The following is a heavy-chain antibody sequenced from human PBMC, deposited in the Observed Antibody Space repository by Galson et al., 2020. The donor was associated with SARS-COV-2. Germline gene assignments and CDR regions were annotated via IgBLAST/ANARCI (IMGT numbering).Heavy chain of an antibody. CDR1: GFTFSSYS. Sequence: GGSLRLSCAASGFTFSSYSMNWVSQAPGKGLEWVSYISSSSSTIYYADSVKRRFTISRDNAKNSLYLQMNSLRAEDTAVYYCARLGHYYVSSGYLRFDYWGQGTLVTVSS. J-gene: IGHJ4*02. CDR3: ARLGHYYVSSGYLRFDY. D-gene: IGHD3-22*01. CDR2: ISSSSSTI. V-gene: IGHV3-48*01.